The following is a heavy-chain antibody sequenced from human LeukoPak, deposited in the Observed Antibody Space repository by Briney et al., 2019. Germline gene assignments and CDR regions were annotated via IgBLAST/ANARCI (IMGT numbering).Heavy chain of an antibody. CDR3: VKASRSSSWYSDY. CDR2: ISSNGGTT. J-gene: IGHJ4*02. CDR1: GFTFMTYA. D-gene: IGHD6-13*01. Sequence: GGSLRLSCSASGFTFMTYAMHWVRQAPGKGLEYVSAISSNGGTTYYADSVKGRFAISRDNSKNTLYLQMSSLRAEDTAVYYCVKASRSSSWYSDYWGQGTLVTVSS. V-gene: IGHV3-64D*08.